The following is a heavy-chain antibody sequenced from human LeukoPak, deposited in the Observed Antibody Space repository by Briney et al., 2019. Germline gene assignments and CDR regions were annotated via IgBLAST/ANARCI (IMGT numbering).Heavy chain of an antibody. CDR3: ARGSSSSLLAYYYYFMDV. CDR2: ISAYHGNT. Sequence: ASVKVSCKGSGYTFNSHGITWVRQAPGQGLEWMGWISAYHGNTNYAQKLQGRVTLTTDTSTSTAYMELRSLRSDDTAVYYCARGSSSSLLAYYYYFMDVWGKGTTVTVSS. J-gene: IGHJ6*03. D-gene: IGHD6-6*01. V-gene: IGHV1-18*01. CDR1: GYTFNSHG.